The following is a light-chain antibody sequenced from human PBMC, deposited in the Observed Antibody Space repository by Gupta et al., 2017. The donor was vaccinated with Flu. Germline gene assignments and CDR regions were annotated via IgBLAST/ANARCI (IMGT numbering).Light chain of an antibody. CDR3: SSYTNTNALVV. V-gene: IGLV2-14*01. J-gene: IGLJ2*01. Sequence: QSALTQPASVSGSPGPSLTISCTRTSSDLGAYNHVSWYQQHPGKAPKLMIFEVTNRPSGVSNRFSGSKSGNTASLTISGLQAEDEADYDCSSYTNTNALVVFGGGTKLTVL. CDR1: SSDLGAYNH. CDR2: EVT.